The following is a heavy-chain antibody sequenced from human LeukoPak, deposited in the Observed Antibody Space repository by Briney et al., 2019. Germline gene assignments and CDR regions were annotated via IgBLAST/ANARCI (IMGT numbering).Heavy chain of an antibody. J-gene: IGHJ6*02. CDR3: ARLFLGSYYYGMDV. CDR1: GGSISSSNW. V-gene: IGHV4-4*02. Sequence: SETLSLTCAVSGGSISSSNWWSWVRQPPGKGLEWIGEIYHSGSTNYNPSLKSRVTISVDKFKNQFSLKLSSVTAADTAVYYCARLFLGSYYYGMDVWGQGTTVTVSS. D-gene: IGHD2/OR15-2a*01. CDR2: IYHSGST.